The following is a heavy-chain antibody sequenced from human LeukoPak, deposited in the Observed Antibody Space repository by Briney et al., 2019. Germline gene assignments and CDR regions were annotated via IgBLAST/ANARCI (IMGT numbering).Heavy chain of an antibody. J-gene: IGHJ4*02. V-gene: IGHV1-2*02. CDR1: GYTFTGYY. CDR2: INPNSGGT. CDR3: AREGVYCSGGSCYFDY. D-gene: IGHD2-15*01. Sequence: ASVKVSCKASGYTFTGYYMHWVRQAPGQGLEWMGWINPNSGGTSYAQKFQGRVTMTRDTSTSTVYMELSSLRSEDTAVYYCAREGVYCSGGSCYFDYWGQGTLVTVSS.